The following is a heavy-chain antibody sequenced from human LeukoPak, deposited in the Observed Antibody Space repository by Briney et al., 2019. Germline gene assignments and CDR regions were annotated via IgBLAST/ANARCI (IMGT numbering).Heavy chain of an antibody. CDR2: IYSGVST. V-gene: IGHV3-53*01. CDR1: GVSVSSKD. Sequence: GGSLRLSCAVSGVSVSSKDMSWVRQAPGKGLEWVSIIYSGVSTYHADSVKGRLTISGDNSKNTLYLQMNSLRAEDTAVYYCARDVEYYDILSGYYQHFGMDVWGQGTTVTVSS. J-gene: IGHJ6*02. CDR3: ARDVEYYDILSGYYQHFGMDV. D-gene: IGHD3-9*01.